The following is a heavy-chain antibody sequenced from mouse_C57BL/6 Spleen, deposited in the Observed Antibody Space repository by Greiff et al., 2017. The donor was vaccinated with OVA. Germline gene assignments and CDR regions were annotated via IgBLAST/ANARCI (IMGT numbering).Heavy chain of an antibody. CDR1: GYTFTDYY. CDR2: IYPGSGNT. J-gene: IGHJ2*01. Sequence: VQLQQSGAELVRPGASVKLSCKASGYTFTDYYINWVKQRPGQGLEWIARIYPGSGNTYYNEKFKGKATLTAENSSSTAYMQLSSLTSEYSAVYFCARSNGGNYYFDYWGQGTTLTVSS. D-gene: IGHD2-1*01. V-gene: IGHV1-76*01. CDR3: ARSNGGNYYFDY.